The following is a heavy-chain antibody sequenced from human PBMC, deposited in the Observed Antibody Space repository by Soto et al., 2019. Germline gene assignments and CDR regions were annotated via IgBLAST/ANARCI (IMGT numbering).Heavy chain of an antibody. V-gene: IGHV4-39*01. CDR1: GGSISSSSYY. D-gene: IGHD3-10*01. CDR3: VGLPNTMDRGVQS. CDR2: IYYSGST. Sequence: PSETLSLTCTVSGGSISSSSYYWGWIRQPPGKGLEWIGSIYYSGSTYYNPSLKSRVTISVDTSKNRFSLKLSSVTAADTAVYYCVGLPNTMDRGVQSLGQGTLFTVSS. J-gene: IGHJ5*02.